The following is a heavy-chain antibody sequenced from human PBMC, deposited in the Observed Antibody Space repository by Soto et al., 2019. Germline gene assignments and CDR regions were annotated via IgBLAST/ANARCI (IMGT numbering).Heavy chain of an antibody. Sequence: SETLSLSCSVSGGSISSYYWSWIRQPAGKGLEWIGRIYTSGSTNYNPSLKSRVTMSVDTSKNQFSLKLSSVTAADTAVYYCARVGKLELQGGAFDIWDQGTMVTVSS. D-gene: IGHD1-7*01. CDR1: GGSISSYY. J-gene: IGHJ3*02. CDR3: ARVGKLELQGGAFDI. V-gene: IGHV4-4*07. CDR2: IYTSGST.